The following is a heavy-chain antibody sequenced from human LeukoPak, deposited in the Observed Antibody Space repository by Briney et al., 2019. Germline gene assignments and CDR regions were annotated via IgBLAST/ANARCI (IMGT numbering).Heavy chain of an antibody. CDR1: GGSISSSSYY. J-gene: IGHJ2*01. CDR3: ARTPPSSSSRYFDL. V-gene: IGHV4-39*01. Sequence: SETLSLTCTVSGGSISSSSYYWGWIRQPPGKGLEWIGSIYYSGSTYYNPSLKSRVTISVDTSKNQFSLKLSSVTAADTAVYYCARTPPSSSSRYFDLWGRGTLVTVSS. CDR2: IYYSGST. D-gene: IGHD6-13*01.